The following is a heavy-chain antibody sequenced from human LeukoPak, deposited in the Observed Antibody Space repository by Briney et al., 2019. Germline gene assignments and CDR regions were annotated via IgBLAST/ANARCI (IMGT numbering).Heavy chain of an antibody. D-gene: IGHD4-23*01. Sequence: SETLSLTCTVSGGSISSYYWSWIRQPTGKGLEWIGRIYTSGSTNYNPSLKSRVTISVDKSKNQISLKLSSVTAAATAVYYCARVGETGGNSGGWFDPWGQGTLVTVSS. CDR2: IYTSGST. V-gene: IGHV4-4*07. J-gene: IGHJ5*02. CDR3: ARVGETGGNSGGWFDP. CDR1: GGSISSYY.